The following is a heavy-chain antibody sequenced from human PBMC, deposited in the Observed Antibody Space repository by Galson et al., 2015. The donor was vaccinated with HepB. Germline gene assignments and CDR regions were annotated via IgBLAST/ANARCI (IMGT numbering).Heavy chain of an antibody. CDR1: GFTFDDYA. V-gene: IGHV3-9*01. CDR3: AKDGGGYSHWPIDY. J-gene: IGHJ4*02. D-gene: IGHD3-10*01. Sequence: SLRLSCAASGFTFDDYAMHWVRQAPGQGLEWVSGICWNSGSIGYADSVKGRFTISRDNAKNSLYLQMNSLRAEDTALYYCAKDGGGYSHWPIDYWGQGTPVTVSS. CDR2: ICWNSGSI.